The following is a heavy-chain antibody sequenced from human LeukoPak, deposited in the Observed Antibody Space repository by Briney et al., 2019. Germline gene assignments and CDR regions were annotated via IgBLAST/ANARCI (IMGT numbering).Heavy chain of an antibody. CDR1: GFTFSNNW. V-gene: IGHV3-74*01. J-gene: IGHJ4*02. CDR2: ISTDGSTT. CDR3: ASQSSSWYIAY. Sequence: GGSLRLSCAASGFTFSNNWMHWVRQAPGKGLVWVSRISTDGSTTTYADSVKGRFTIPRDNSKNTLYLQMNSLRAEDTAVYYCASQSSSWYIAYWGQGTLVTVSS. D-gene: IGHD6-13*01.